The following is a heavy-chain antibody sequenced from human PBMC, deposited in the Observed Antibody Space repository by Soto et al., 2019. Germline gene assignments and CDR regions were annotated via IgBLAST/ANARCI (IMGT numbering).Heavy chain of an antibody. CDR3: TKEKSVIDSGYDAFDI. CDR2: ISISGGTI. D-gene: IGHD5-12*01. V-gene: IGHV3-48*03. J-gene: IGHJ3*02. Sequence: PGGSRRLSCAASGFTVTSYEMDWVRQAPGKGLEWVAYISISGGTIYYGDSVEGRFTISRDNADNSLYLQMNSLRAEDTAVYYCTKEKSVIDSGYDAFDIWGRGTVVTVSS. CDR1: GFTVTSYE.